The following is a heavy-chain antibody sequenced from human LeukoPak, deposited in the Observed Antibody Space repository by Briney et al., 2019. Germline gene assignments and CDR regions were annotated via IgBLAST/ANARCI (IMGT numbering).Heavy chain of an antibody. CDR2: IRSKANNYAT. CDR3: TRRGRGFGELLID. J-gene: IGHJ4*02. CDR1: GFTFRGSA. V-gene: IGHV3-73*01. Sequence: GGSLKLSCAASGFTFRGSAIHWVRQPSGKGLEWVGRIRSKANNYATAYAASVKGRFTISRDDSKNTAYLQMNSLETEDTAVYYCTRRGRGFGELLIDWGQGTLVTVSS. D-gene: IGHD3-10*01.